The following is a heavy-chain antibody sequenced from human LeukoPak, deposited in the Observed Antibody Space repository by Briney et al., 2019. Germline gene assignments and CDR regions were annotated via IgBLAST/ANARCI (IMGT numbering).Heavy chain of an antibody. CDR3: ARMGNYYDSSGYYAY. J-gene: IGHJ4*02. CDR2: ISYDGSNK. CDR1: GFTFSSYA. Sequence: PGGSLRLSCAASGFTFSSYAMHWVRQAPGKGLEWVAVISYDGSNKYYADSVKGRFTISRDNSKNTLYLQMNSLRAEDTAVYYCARMGNYYDSSGYYAYWGQGTLVTVSS. V-gene: IGHV3-30*04. D-gene: IGHD3-22*01.